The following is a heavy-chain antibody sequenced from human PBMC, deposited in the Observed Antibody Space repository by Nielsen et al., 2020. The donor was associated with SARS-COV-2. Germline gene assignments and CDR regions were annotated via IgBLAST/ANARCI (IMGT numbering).Heavy chain of an antibody. V-gene: IGHV3-21*01. CDR2: ISSSSSYI. CDR3: VKDEDREVAATRYYYGMDV. Sequence: WIRQPPGKGLEWVSSISSSSSYIYYADSVKGRFTISRDNSKNTLYLQMSSLRAEDTAVYYCVKDEDREVAATRYYYGMDVWGQGTTVTVSS. D-gene: IGHD2-15*01. J-gene: IGHJ6*02.